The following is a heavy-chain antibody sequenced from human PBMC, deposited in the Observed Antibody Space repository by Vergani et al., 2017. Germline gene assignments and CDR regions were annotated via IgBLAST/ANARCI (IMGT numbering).Heavy chain of an antibody. Sequence: EVQLVQSGAEVKKPGVSLKIPCKGSGYSFTSYWIGWVRQMPGKGLEWMGIIYPGYSDTRYSPSFKGHVTISADKSISTAYLQWSSLKASDTAMYYCARRSLSSYSDYWGQGTLVTVSS. D-gene: IGHD6-6*01. CDR3: ARRSLSSYSDY. CDR1: GYSFTSYW. CDR2: IYPGYSDT. J-gene: IGHJ4*02. V-gene: IGHV5-51*01.